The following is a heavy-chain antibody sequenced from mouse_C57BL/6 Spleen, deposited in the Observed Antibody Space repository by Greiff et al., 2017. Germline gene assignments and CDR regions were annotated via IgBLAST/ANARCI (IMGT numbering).Heavy chain of an antibody. J-gene: IGHJ2*01. D-gene: IGHD2-3*01. CDR2: ISYDGSN. CDR3: ARIHDGYYYFDY. V-gene: IGHV3-6*01. Sequence: EVKLMESGPGLVKPSQSLSLTCSVTGYSITSGYYWNWIRQFPGNKLEWMGYISYDGSNNYNPSLKNRISITRDTSKNQFFLKLNSVTTEDTATYYCARIHDGYYYFDYWGQGTTLTVSS. CDR1: GYSITSGYY.